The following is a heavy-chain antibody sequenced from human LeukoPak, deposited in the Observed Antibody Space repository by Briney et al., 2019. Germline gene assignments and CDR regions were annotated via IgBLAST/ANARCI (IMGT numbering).Heavy chain of an antibody. CDR1: GLTLSNAW. D-gene: IGHD3-16*02. CDR3: TTGLNDDYVWGSYRYTGNY. Sequence: PGGPLRLSCAAFGLTLSNAWMSWVRKAPVKGLEWVGRIKSKTVGGTTDYAAHVKGRFTISRDDSKNTLYMQMNSLRTEDTAVYYCTTGLNDDYVWGSYRYTGNYWGQGTLVTVSS. CDR2: IKSKTVGGTT. V-gene: IGHV3-15*01. J-gene: IGHJ4*02.